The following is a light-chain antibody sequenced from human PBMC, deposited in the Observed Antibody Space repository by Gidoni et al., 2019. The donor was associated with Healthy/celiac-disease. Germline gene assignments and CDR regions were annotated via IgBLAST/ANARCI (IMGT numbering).Light chain of an antibody. CDR2: AAS. Sequence: DIQMTQSPSSLSASVGDRVTITCRASQSISSYLNWYQQKPGKAPKLLIYAASSLQSGVPERFSGSGSGTDFTLTISSLPPKDFATYYCQQSSSTPPTFGGXTKVEIK. CDR1: QSISSY. J-gene: IGKJ4*01. V-gene: IGKV1-39*01. CDR3: QQSSSTPPT.